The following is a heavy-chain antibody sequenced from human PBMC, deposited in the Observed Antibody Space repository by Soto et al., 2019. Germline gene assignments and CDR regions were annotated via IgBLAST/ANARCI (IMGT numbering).Heavy chain of an antibody. CDR2: INHSGST. CDR3: ARGMNVVVPAAIMFYDDHYYGMAV. V-gene: IGHV4-34*01. Sequence: SETLSLTCTVYGGCFSGYYWSWTRQPPGKGLEWIGEINHSGSTNYNPSLKSRVTISVDTSKNQFSLKLSSVTAAATAVYSCARGMNVVVPAAIMFYDDHYYGMAVWGQGTTVTVSS. J-gene: IGHJ6*02. D-gene: IGHD2-2*01. CDR1: GGCFSGYY.